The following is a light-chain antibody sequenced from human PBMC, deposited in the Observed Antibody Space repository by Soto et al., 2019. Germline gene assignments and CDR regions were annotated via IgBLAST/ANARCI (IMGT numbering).Light chain of an antibody. J-gene: IGKJ1*01. V-gene: IGKV3-20*01. CDR1: QSVSSSY. CDR3: QQYGSSPPRWT. CDR2: GAS. Sequence: EIVLTQSPGTLSLSPGERATLSCRASQSVSSSYLAWYQQKLGQAPRLLMYGASSRATGIPDRFSGSGSGTDFTLTISSLEPEDFAVYSCQQYGSSPPRWTFGQGTRVEIK.